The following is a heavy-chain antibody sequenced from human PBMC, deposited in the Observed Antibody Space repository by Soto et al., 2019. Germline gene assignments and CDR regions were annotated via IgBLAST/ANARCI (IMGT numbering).Heavy chain of an antibody. D-gene: IGHD6-13*01. V-gene: IGHV4-39*01. J-gene: IGHJ6*03. CDR1: GGSISSSSYY. CDR2: IYYSGST. Sequence: QLQLQESGPGLVKPSETLSLTCTVSGGSISSSSYYWGWIRQPPGKGLEWIGSIYYSGSTYYNPSLKSRVTRTVDTSKNQLSLKLSSVTAADTAVYYCARHTASSSWYTYYYYYYMDVWGKGTTVTVSS. CDR3: ARHTASSSWYTYYYYYYMDV.